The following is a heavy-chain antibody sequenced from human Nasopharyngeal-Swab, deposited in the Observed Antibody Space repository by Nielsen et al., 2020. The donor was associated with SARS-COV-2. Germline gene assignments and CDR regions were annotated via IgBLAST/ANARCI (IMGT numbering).Heavy chain of an antibody. CDR3: ARGVLGGYCGGDCYWRTPFDY. Sequence: SVKVSCKASAGTFSSYAISWVRQAPGQGLEWMGGIIPIFGTANYAQKFQGRVTITADESTSTAYMELSSLRSEDTAVYYCARGVLGGYCGGDCYWRTPFDYWGQGTLVTVSS. J-gene: IGHJ4*02. CDR1: AGTFSSYA. CDR2: IIPIFGTA. V-gene: IGHV1-69*13. D-gene: IGHD2-21*01.